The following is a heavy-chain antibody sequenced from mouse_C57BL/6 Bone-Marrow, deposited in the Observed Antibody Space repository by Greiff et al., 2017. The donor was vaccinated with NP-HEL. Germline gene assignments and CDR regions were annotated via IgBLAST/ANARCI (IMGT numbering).Heavy chain of an antibody. CDR3: ARDYYGSSYGFAY. V-gene: IGHV5-4*01. CDR1: GFTFSSYA. J-gene: IGHJ3*01. D-gene: IGHD1-1*01. Sequence: EVKLVESGGGLVKPGGSLKLSCAASGFTFSSYAMPWVRQTPEKRLEWVATISDGGSYTYYPDNVKGRFTISRDNAKNNLYLQMSHLKSEDTAMYYCARDYYGSSYGFAYWGQGTLVTVSA. CDR2: ISDGGSYT.